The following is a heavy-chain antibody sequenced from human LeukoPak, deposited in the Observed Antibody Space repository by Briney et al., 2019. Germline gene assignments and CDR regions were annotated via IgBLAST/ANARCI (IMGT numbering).Heavy chain of an antibody. D-gene: IGHD5-12*01. CDR3: AREGSGYPY. CDR1: GYTFTGYY. V-gene: IGHV1-2*02. Sequence: ASVKVSCKASGYTFTGYYVHWVRQAPGQGLEWMGWINPNSGDTNYAQQFQGRVTMTRDTSISTAYMEVSRLTSDDTAVFYCAREGSGYPYWGQGTLVTVSS. CDR2: INPNSGDT. J-gene: IGHJ4*02.